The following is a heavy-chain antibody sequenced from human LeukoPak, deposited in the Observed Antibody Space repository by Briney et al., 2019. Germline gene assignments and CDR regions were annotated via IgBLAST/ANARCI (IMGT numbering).Heavy chain of an antibody. CDR3: ARDRYYYDSNGYSSFDY. J-gene: IGHJ4*02. Sequence: PSETLSLTCTVSGGSISSYYWSWIRQPAGKGLEWIGRIYTSGSTNYNPSLKSRVTMSVDTSKNQFSLKLSSVTAADTAVYYCARDRYYYDSNGYSSFDYWGQGTLVTVSS. CDR1: GGSISSYY. V-gene: IGHV4-4*07. D-gene: IGHD3-22*01. CDR2: IYTSGST.